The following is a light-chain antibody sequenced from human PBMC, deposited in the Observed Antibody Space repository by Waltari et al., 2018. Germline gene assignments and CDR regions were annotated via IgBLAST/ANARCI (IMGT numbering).Light chain of an antibody. CDR3: QYYDNSVIT. CDR2: HAS. CDR1: QSLSTSY. Sequence: EIVLTQSPATLSLSPGERATLSCGASQSLSTSYFAWYQQKPGLAPRLLVYHASSRATGIPDRFSGSGAGTDFTLTISRLEPEDFAVYYCQYYDNSVITFGQGTRLEI. J-gene: IGKJ5*01. V-gene: IGKV3D-20*01.